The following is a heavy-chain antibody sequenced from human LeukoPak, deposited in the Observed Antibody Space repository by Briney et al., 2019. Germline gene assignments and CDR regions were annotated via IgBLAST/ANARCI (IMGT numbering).Heavy chain of an antibody. Sequence: PGGSLRLSCAASGLTFSTYAMHWVRQAPGKGLERVAVISYDGSHKYYADSVKGRSTISRDNSKNTLYLQMNSLRAEDTAVYYCARGRVLVVAASNFIDYCGQGTLVTVSS. CDR1: GLTFSTYA. J-gene: IGHJ4*02. CDR2: ISYDGSHK. D-gene: IGHD2-15*01. V-gene: IGHV3-30*04. CDR3: ARGRVLVVAASNFIDY.